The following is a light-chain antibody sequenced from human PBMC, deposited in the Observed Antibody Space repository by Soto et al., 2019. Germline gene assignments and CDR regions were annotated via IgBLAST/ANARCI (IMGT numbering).Light chain of an antibody. V-gene: IGKV3-15*01. CDR3: QQYKHWSALT. CDR1: QSVTYN. J-gene: IGKJ4*01. CDR2: GAS. Sequence: ETMMSQSPATLYATQGERVTLSRRATQSVTYNLAWYQQKPGQAPRLLSFGASTRATVISPRFSGSGSGTEFTLTISSLQSEDFAVYYCQQYKHWSALTFGGGTMVDIK.